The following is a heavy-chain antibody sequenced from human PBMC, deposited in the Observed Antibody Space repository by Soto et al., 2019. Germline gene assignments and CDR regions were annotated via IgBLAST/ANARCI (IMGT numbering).Heavy chain of an antibody. CDR2: MNPNSGNT. CDR3: ARVEYQLLPAGY. CDR1: GYTFTSYD. Sequence: QVQLVQSGAEVKKPGASVKVSCKASGYTFTSYDINWVRQATGQGLEWMGWMNPNSGNTGYAQKFQGRVTMTRNTSIRTAYMELSSLRSEDTAVYYCARVEYQLLPAGYWGQGTLVTVSS. V-gene: IGHV1-8*01. D-gene: IGHD2-2*01. J-gene: IGHJ4*02.